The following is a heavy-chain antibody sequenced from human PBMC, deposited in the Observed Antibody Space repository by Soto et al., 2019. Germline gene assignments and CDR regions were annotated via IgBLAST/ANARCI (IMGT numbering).Heavy chain of an antibody. Sequence: EVQLLESGGALVQPGGSLRLSCAASGFTFSSYDMTWVRQAPGKGLEWVSGISGSGGSTYYADSVKGRFTNSRDNSKNTLYLQMNSLRAEDTAVYYCAKGWGDYWGQGTLVTVSS. CDR1: GFTFSSYD. J-gene: IGHJ4*02. D-gene: IGHD3-16*01. CDR3: AKGWGDY. CDR2: ISGSGGST. V-gene: IGHV3-23*01.